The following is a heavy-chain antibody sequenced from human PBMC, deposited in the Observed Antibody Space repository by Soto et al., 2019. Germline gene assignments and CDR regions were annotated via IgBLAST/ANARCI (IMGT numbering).Heavy chain of an antibody. CDR2: ISPAGSSI. D-gene: IGHD3-10*01. CDR1: GFIFSIYS. V-gene: IGHV3-48*01. J-gene: IGHJ3*02. CDR3: AKDRGGSGAFDI. Sequence: EGQLVEFGGGLVKPGGSLRLSCAASGFIFSIYSYNWVHQAPGKGLEWLSYISPAGSSIYYADSVKGRFTISRDSARDSVYLQMNSLRAEDTAVYYCAKDRGGSGAFDIWGQGTMVTVSS.